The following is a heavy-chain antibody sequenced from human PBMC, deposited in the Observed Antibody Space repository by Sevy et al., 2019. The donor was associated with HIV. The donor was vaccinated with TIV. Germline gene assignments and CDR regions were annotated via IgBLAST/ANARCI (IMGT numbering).Heavy chain of an antibody. CDR2: INWNGGST. D-gene: IGHD3-10*01. CDR1: GFTVSSNY. J-gene: IGHJ4*02. Sequence: GGSLRLSCAASGFTVSSNYMSWVRQAPGKGLEWVSGINWNGGSTGYADSVKGRFTISRDNAKNSLYLQMNSLRAEDTALYYCARDRMVRGVIRFVDYWGQGTLVTVSS. V-gene: IGHV3-20*04. CDR3: ARDRMVRGVIRFVDY.